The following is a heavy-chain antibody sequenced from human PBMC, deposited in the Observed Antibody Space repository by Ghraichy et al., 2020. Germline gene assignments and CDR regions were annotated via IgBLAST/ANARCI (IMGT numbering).Heavy chain of an antibody. V-gene: IGHV4-34*01. Sequence: SETLSLTFAVYGGSFSGYYWSWIRQPPGKGLEWIGEINHSGSTNYNPSLKSRVTISVDTSKNQFSLKLSSVTAADTAVYYCARVPRPRYSSSWYGGHAFDIWGQGTMVTVSS. CDR1: GGSFSGYY. J-gene: IGHJ3*02. CDR2: INHSGST. CDR3: ARVPRPRYSSSWYGGHAFDI. D-gene: IGHD6-13*01.